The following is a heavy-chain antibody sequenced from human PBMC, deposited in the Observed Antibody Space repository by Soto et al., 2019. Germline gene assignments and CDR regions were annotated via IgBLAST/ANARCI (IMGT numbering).Heavy chain of an antibody. CDR1: GYSFTSYW. V-gene: IGHV5-51*01. J-gene: IGHJ6*02. D-gene: IGHD3-10*01. CDR2: IYPGDSDT. CDR3: ARSLTGYYYYYGMDV. Sequence: GESLKISCKGSGYSFTSYWIGWVRQMHGKGLEWMGIIYPGDSDTRYSPSFQGQVTISADKSISTAYLQWSSLKASDTAMYYCARSLTGYYYYYGMDVWGQGTTVTVSS.